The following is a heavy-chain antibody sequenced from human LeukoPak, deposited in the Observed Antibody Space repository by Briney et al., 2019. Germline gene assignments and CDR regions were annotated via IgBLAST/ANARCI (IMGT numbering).Heavy chain of an antibody. CDR3: ATSITTPGAFDI. Sequence: GGSLRLSCAASSITFTKAWMNLVRQAPGKGLEWVARIVSETVGGRTDYAASVKGRFTISRDDSKSTLFLQMSSLKIEDTAVYYCATSITTPGAFDIWGQGVLVTVSS. J-gene: IGHJ4*02. D-gene: IGHD1-1*01. CDR2: IVSETVGGRT. V-gene: IGHV3-15*07. CDR1: SITFTKAW.